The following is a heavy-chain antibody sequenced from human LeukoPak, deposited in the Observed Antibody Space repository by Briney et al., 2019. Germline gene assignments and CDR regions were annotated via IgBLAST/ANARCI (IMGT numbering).Heavy chain of an antibody. CDR3: ARYDYYYGMDV. CDR2: IYYSGST. J-gene: IGHJ6*02. Sequence: PSETLSLTCTASGCSISSYYWSWLRQPPGKGLEWIGYIYYSGSTNYNPSLKSRVTISVDTSKNQFSLKLSSVTAADTAVYYCARYDYYYGMDVWGQGTTVTVSS. CDR1: GCSISSYY. V-gene: IGHV4-59*01.